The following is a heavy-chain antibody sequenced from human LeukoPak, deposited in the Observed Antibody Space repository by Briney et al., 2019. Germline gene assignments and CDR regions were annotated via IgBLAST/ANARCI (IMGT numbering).Heavy chain of an antibody. V-gene: IGHV3-23*01. CDR3: AKMQGYFDF. J-gene: IGHJ4*02. CDR1: PFTFSSSG. Sequence: GGSLRLSCASSPFTFSSSGMAWVRQSPKKCLEWVSATTGSGATTYYADSGKGRFTISRDNSESTVSLQMNSLRDEDTAIYFCAKMQGYFDFWGQGALVTVSS. CDR2: TTGSGATT.